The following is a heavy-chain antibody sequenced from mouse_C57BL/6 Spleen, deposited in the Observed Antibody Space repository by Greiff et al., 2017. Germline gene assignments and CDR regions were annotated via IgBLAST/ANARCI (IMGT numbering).Heavy chain of an antibody. CDR2: ISSGSSTI. J-gene: IGHJ4*01. Sequence: EVKVVASGGGLVKPGGSLKLSCAASGFTFSDYGMHWVRQAPEKGLEWVAYISSGSSTIYYADTVQGRFTIARDNAKNALFLQMTSLRSEDTAMYYCARELRDYYAMDYWGQGTSVTVSS. V-gene: IGHV5-17*01. CDR3: ARELRDYYAMDY. CDR1: GFTFSDYG. D-gene: IGHD1-1*01.